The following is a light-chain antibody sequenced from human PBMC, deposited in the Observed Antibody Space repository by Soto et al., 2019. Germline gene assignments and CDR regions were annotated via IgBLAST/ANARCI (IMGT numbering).Light chain of an antibody. J-gene: IGKJ5*01. V-gene: IGKV3-11*01. CDR1: QSVSSY. CDR3: QQYNSWTTIT. CDR2: DAS. Sequence: EIVLTQSPATLSLSPGERATLSCRASQSVSSYLAWYQQKPGQAPRLLIYDASNRATGIPARFSGSGSGTDFTLTISSLQSEDSAVYYCQQYNSWTTITFGQGTRLEIK.